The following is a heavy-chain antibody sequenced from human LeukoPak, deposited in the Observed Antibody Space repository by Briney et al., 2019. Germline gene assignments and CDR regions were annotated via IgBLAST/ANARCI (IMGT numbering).Heavy chain of an antibody. V-gene: IGHV3-23*01. CDR2: ISGSGTST. D-gene: IGHD1-26*01. J-gene: IGHJ4*02. CDR1: GFTVSSNY. Sequence: PGGSLRLSCAASGFTVSSNYMSWVRQAPGKGLEWVSAISGSGTSTYYADSVKGRFTISRDNSKNTLYLQMNSLRAEDTAVYYCARCLVGVTYYFDYWGQGTLVTVSS. CDR3: ARCLVGVTYYFDY.